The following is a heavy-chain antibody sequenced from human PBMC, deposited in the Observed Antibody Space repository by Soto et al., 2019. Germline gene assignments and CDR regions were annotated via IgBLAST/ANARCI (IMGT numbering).Heavy chain of an antibody. Sequence: EVPLLESGGGLVQPGGSLRLSCAASGFTFSSYDMSWVRQAPGKGLEWVSAISGSGGRTYYADAVKGRFAISRDHSKDWLYLQMNSLRAGDSAVYYGAKPLDDYGDQGTLVTVAS. CDR2: ISGSGGRT. CDR3: AKPLDDY. V-gene: IGHV3-23*01. J-gene: IGHJ4*02. CDR1: GFTFSSYD.